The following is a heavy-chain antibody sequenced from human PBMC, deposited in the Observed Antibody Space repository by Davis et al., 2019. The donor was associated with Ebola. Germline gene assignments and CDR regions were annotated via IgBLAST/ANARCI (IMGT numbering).Heavy chain of an antibody. V-gene: IGHV1-2*04. CDR1: GYTFTSYY. J-gene: IGHJ6*02. D-gene: IGHD5-12*01. CDR3: ARCGYSSYGMDV. Sequence: ASVKVSCKASGYTFTSYYMHWVRQAPGQGLEWMGWINPNSGGTNYAQKFQGWVTMTRDTSISTAYMELSRLRSDDTAVYYCARCGYSSYGMDVWGQGTTVTVSS. CDR2: INPNSGGT.